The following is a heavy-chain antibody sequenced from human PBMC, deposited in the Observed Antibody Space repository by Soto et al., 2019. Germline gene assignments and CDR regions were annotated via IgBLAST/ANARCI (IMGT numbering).Heavy chain of an antibody. CDR1: GGTFSSHT. CDR3: ARTDFGDWWYFDL. J-gene: IGHJ2*01. D-gene: IGHD4-17*01. CDR2: IIPALGTA. Sequence: QDQLVQSGAEVKKPGSSVKVSCKASGGTFSSHTFSWVRQAPGQGLEWMGRIIPALGTATYAQKFQGRVTITADESATSVYMKLNSLGSEATAVYSCARTDFGDWWYFDLWGRGTLVTVSS. V-gene: IGHV1-69*08.